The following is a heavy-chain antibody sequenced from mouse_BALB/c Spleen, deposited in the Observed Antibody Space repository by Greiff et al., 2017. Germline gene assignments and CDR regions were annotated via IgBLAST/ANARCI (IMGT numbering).Heavy chain of an antibody. CDR2: IDPANGNT. D-gene: IGHD2-4*01. J-gene: IGHJ2*01. V-gene: IGHV14-3*02. CDR3: ARTVITGDYFDY. Sequence: EVMLVESGAELVKPGASVKLSCTASGFNIKDTYMHWVKQRPEQGLEWIGRIDPANGNTKYDPKFQGKATITADTSSNTAYLQLSSLTSEDTAVYYCARTVITGDYFDYWGQGTTLTVSS. CDR1: GFNIKDTY.